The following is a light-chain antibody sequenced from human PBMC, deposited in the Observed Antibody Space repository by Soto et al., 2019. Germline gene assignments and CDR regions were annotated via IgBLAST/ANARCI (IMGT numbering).Light chain of an antibody. Sequence: DIVFTQSPATLSLSPRVRFTLSCRASQSVSSYLAWYQQKPGQAPRLLIYDASNRATGIPARFSGSGSGTDFTLTISSLEPEDFAVYYCQQYGSSHRTFGQGTKVDIK. CDR2: DAS. J-gene: IGKJ1*01. CDR1: QSVSSY. CDR3: QQYGSSHRT. V-gene: IGKV3-11*01.